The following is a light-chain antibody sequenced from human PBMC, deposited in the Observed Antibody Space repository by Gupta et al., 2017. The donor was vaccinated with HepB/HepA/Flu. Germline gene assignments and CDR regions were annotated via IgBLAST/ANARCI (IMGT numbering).Light chain of an antibody. CDR3: RQRYSTPHT. Sequence: DIQITQSPSSLSASVGDRVTITCRASQSISSYLNWYQHKPGKAPKLLIYAASSLESAVPSSFSGSGTGTDFTLTISRPQPEDFANCYCRQRYSTPHTFGHGTRVEIK. CDR1: QSISSY. J-gene: IGKJ3*01. V-gene: IGKV1-39*01. CDR2: AAS.